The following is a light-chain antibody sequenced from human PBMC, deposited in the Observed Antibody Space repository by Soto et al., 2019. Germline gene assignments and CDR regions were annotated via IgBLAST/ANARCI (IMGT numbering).Light chain of an antibody. J-gene: IGLJ7*01. V-gene: IGLV1-47*01. CDR1: SSNIGNFY. CDR3: AAWDDSLSGPGV. Sequence: HSVLTQPPSASGTPGQRVTISCSGSSSNIGNFYVYWYQQLPGTAPKLLIYKTNQRPLGVPDRFSGSKSGTSASLAISGLRSEDEADYYCAAWDDSLSGPGVFGGGTQLTVL. CDR2: KTN.